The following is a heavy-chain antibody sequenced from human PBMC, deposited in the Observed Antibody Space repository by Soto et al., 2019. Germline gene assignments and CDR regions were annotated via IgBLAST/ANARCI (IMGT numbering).Heavy chain of an antibody. J-gene: IGHJ6*02. V-gene: IGHV3-74*01. CDR3: ACSYGMDV. CDR2: ISSDGTGT. D-gene: IGHD3-10*02. Sequence: EMQLVESGGDLVQPGGSLRLSCAASGFTFSDNWMHWVRHAPGKGLVWVSRISSDGTGTTYADSVKGRFTISRDNAKNTLYLQMNSLRDEDTAVYYCACSYGMDVWGQGTTVTVSS. CDR1: GFTFSDNW.